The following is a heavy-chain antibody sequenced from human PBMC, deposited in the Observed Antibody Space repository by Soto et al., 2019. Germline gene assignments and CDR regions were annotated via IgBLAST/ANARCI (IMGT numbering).Heavy chain of an antibody. CDR3: ARVRKWNDAYYYYYGMDV. J-gene: IGHJ6*02. CDR2: IYYSGST. Sequence: QVQLQESGPGLVKPSQTLSLTCTVSGGSISSGGYYWSWIRQHPGKGLEWIGYIYYSGSTYYNPYIKCRVTLSVDTSKNQFSLKLSSVTAADTAVYYCARVRKWNDAYYYYYGMDVWGQGTTVTVSS. V-gene: IGHV4-31*03. CDR1: GGSISSGGYY. D-gene: IGHD1-1*01.